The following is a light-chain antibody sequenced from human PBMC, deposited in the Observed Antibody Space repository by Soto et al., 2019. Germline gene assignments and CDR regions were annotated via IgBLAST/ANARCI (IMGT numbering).Light chain of an antibody. Sequence: QSVLTQPASVSGSLGQSITISCTGSNSDVGGHNYVSWYQQHPGKAPKLMIYEVGIRPSGVSTRFSGSKSGNTASLTISGLQAEDEADYYCSSYTSTLLYVFGTGTKVTVL. CDR3: SSYTSTLLYV. CDR1: NSDVGGHNY. V-gene: IGLV2-14*01. J-gene: IGLJ1*01. CDR2: EVG.